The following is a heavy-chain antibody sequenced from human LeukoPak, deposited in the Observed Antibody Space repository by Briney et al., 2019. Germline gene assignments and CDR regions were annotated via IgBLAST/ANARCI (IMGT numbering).Heavy chain of an antibody. CDR2: MNPNSGNT. CDR3: ATQRSTVGAFDI. Sequence: ASVKVSCKASGYTFTSYDINWVRQATGQGLEWMGWMNPNSGNTGYAQKFQGRVTMTRDTSTSTVYMELSSLRSEDTAVYYCATQRSTVGAFDIWGQGTMVTVSS. V-gene: IGHV1-8*01. CDR1: GYTFTSYD. D-gene: IGHD4-23*01. J-gene: IGHJ3*02.